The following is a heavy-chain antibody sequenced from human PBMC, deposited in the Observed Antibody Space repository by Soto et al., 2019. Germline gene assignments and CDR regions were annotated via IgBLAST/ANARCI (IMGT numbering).Heavy chain of an antibody. Sequence: EVQVLESGGGLVQPGGSLRLSCTASGFTFSSYAMTWVRQAPGKGLEWVSAISGSGGSKYYADSVKGRFTISRDNFKNTLYLQMNSLRAEDTAVYYCAKAGVLLWFGELLGYYFDYWGQGTLVTVSS. CDR2: ISGSGGSK. CDR3: AKAGVLLWFGELLGYYFDY. V-gene: IGHV3-23*01. CDR1: GFTFSSYA. D-gene: IGHD3-10*01. J-gene: IGHJ4*02.